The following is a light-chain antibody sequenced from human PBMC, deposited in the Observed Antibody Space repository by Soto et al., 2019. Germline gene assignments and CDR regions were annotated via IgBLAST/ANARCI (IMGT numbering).Light chain of an antibody. Sequence: EIVLTQSPGTLSLSPGERATLSCRASQSVGSSYLAWYQQKPGQAPRLLIFGASNRAAGVPDRFSGSGSGTDFTLTISRLGPEDLAVYFCQQYVSSPYTFGQGTKVDSK. V-gene: IGKV3-20*01. CDR1: QSVGSSY. CDR3: QQYVSSPYT. CDR2: GAS. J-gene: IGKJ2*01.